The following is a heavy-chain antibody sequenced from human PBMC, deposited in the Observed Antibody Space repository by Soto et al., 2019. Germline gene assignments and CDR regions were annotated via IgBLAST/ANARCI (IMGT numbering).Heavy chain of an antibody. CDR1: GFTLTRYG. CDR2: ISVYNGNT. CDR3: ARDGAYSSSNFDY. Sequence: ASVEVSCKASGFTLTRYGFSWVRQAPGQGLEWMGWISVYNGNTNYAQKLQGRVTMTTDTSTSTAYMELRSLRSDDTAVYYCARDGAYSSSNFDYWGQGTLVTVSS. V-gene: IGHV1-18*04. D-gene: IGHD6-6*01. J-gene: IGHJ4*02.